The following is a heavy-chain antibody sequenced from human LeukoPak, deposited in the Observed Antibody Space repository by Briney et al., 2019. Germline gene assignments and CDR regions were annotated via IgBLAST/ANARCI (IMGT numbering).Heavy chain of an antibody. D-gene: IGHD5-18*01. Sequence: SETLSLTCAVYGGSFSGYYWSWIRQPPGKGLEWIGEINHSGSTNYNPSLKSRVTISVDTSKNQFSLKLSSATAADTAVYYCASVDTAAFDIWGQGTMVTVSS. V-gene: IGHV4-34*01. CDR2: INHSGST. J-gene: IGHJ3*02. CDR1: GGSFSGYY. CDR3: ASVDTAAFDI.